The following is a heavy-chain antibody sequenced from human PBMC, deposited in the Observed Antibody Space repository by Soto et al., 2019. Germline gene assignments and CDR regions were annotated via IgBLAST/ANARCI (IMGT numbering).Heavy chain of an antibody. Sequence: EVQLVESGGGLVKPGGSLRLSCVVSGFTFSSYSMNWVRQAPGKGLEWVSSISSSSSYIHNADSGKGRFTISRDNAKNSVYLQMTSLRAEDTAVYYCARGQYADCYYMDVWGKGTTVTVSS. D-gene: IGHD2-2*01. J-gene: IGHJ6*03. CDR3: ARGQYADCYYMDV. CDR2: ISSSSSYI. V-gene: IGHV3-21*01. CDR1: GFTFSSYS.